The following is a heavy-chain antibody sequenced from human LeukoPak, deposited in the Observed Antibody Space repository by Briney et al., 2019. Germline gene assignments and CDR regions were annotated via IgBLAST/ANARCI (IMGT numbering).Heavy chain of an antibody. D-gene: IGHD3-16*01. CDR3: ATGYGSGWFDA. CDR1: GVSISGRGY. CDR2: IDYSGKT. Sequence: SETLSLTCSVSGVSISGRGYWGWIRQHPGKGLEWIGYIDYSGKTYYKPSLQSRVIISADTSKNQFTLKVTSVTAADTAVYYCATGYGSGWFDAWGQGAVVAVSS. V-gene: IGHV4-31*03. J-gene: IGHJ5*02.